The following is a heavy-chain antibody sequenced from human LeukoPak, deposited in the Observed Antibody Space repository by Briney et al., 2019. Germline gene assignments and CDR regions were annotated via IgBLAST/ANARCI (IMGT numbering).Heavy chain of an antibody. CDR3: ASGVGSYYGIDY. J-gene: IGHJ4*02. D-gene: IGHD1-26*01. CDR1: GGSISSSNW. Sequence: SETLSLTCAVSGGSISSSNWWGWVRQPPGKGLEWIGEIYHSGSTNYNPSLKSRVTISVDKSKNQFSLKLSSVTAADTAVYYCASGVGSYYGIDYWGQGTLVTVSS. CDR2: IYHSGST. V-gene: IGHV4-4*02.